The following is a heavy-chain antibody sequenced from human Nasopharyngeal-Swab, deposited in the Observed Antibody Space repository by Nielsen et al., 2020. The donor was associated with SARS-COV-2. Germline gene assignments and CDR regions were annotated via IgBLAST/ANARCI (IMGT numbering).Heavy chain of an antibody. J-gene: IGHJ3*02. CDR3: ARDRGVNDYVWGSYRKSDAFDI. D-gene: IGHD3-16*02. Sequence: ASVEVSCKASGYTFTSYYMHWVRQAPGQGLEWMGIINPSGGSTSYAQKFQGRVTMTRDTSTSTVYMELSSLRSEDTAVYYCARDRGVNDYVWGSYRKSDAFDIWSQGTMVTVSS. CDR1: GYTFTSYY. CDR2: INPSGGST. V-gene: IGHV1-46*01.